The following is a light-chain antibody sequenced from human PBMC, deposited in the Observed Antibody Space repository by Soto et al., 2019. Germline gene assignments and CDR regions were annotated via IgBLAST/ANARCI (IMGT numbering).Light chain of an antibody. CDR1: SSNIGSNI. CDR3: SAWDASLNAVL. Sequence: QLVLSQPPSASGTPGQRVTISCSGRSSNIGSNIVNWYQQLPGTAPKLLTYSNDQRPSGVPDRFSGSKSGTSASLAISGLQSEDEADYYCSAWDASLNAVLFGGGTKLTVL. J-gene: IGLJ2*01. V-gene: IGLV1-44*01. CDR2: SND.